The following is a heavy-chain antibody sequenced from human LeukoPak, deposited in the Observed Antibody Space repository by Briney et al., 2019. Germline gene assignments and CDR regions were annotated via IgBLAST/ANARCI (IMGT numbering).Heavy chain of an antibody. D-gene: IGHD3-3*01. CDR3: ARDRNSDCWIGYYKDAFDI. CDR2: ISSSSTI. CDR1: GFTFSSYS. J-gene: IGHJ3*02. Sequence: GGSLRLSCAASGFTFSSYSMNWVRQAPGKGLEWVSYISSSSTIYYADTVKGRFTSSRDNAKNSLYLQMNSLRAEDTAVYYCARDRNSDCWIGYYKDAFDIWGQGTMVTVSS. V-gene: IGHV3-48*01.